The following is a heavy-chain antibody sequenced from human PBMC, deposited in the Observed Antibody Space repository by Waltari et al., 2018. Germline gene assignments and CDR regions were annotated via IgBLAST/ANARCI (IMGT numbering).Heavy chain of an antibody. CDR2: IKQDGSTK. Sequence: EVQLVESGGGLVQPGGSLRLSCAASGFTFSTYWMGWVRQAPGRGLEWVANIKQDGSTKYYVDSVKGRFTISRDNAKNSLYRQMNSLRAEDTAVYYCGRDRGWRQHDYWGQGTLVTVSS. CDR1: GFTFSTYW. CDR3: GRDRGWRQHDY. J-gene: IGHJ4*02. V-gene: IGHV3-7*01. D-gene: IGHD5-12*01.